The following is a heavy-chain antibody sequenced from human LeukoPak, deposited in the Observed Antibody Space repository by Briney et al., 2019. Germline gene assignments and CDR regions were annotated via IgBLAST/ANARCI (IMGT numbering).Heavy chain of an antibody. CDR3: AARKVRGVWFYLDY. J-gene: IGHJ4*02. CDR1: GFTVNAYA. Sequence: GVSLRLSCAASGFTVNAYAMAWVRQAPGKGLEWVSTIYDDNTYYADSVKGRFAIPTDNSKNTLYLQMNSLRVEDTAVYFCAARKVRGVWFYLDYWGQGTLVTVSS. V-gene: IGHV3-23*01. D-gene: IGHD3-10*01. CDR2: IYDDNT.